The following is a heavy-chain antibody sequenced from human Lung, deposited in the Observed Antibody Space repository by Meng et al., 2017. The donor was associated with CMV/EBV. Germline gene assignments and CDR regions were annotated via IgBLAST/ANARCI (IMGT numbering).Heavy chain of an antibody. CDR3: ARRATGYSSSYIDY. CDR1: GFTFSDYY. CDR2: ISSSGSTI. D-gene: IGHD6-6*01. Sequence: GGSLRLSCAASGFTFSDYYMSWIRKAPGKGLEWVSYISSSGSTIYYADSVKGRFTISRDNAKTSLYLQMNSLRAEETAVYYCARRATGYSSSYIDYWGQGTLVTV. J-gene: IGHJ4*02. V-gene: IGHV3-11*04.